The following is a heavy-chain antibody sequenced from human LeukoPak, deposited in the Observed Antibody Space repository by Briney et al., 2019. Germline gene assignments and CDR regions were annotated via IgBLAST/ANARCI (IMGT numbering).Heavy chain of an antibody. J-gene: IGHJ3*02. CDR1: GGSISGYF. CDR2: IYYSGGT. V-gene: IGHV4-59*08. CDR3: ARHAYGGDAFDI. Sequence: SETLSLTCTVSGGSISGYFWSWIRQPPGKGLEWIAYIYYSGGTDYNPSLKSRVTISVDTSKNKCSLKVNSVTAADTAVYYCARHAYGGDAFDIWGQGTMVTVSS. D-gene: IGHD4-17*01.